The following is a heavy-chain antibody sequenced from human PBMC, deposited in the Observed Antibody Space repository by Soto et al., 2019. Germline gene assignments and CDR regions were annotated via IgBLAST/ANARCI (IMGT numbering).Heavy chain of an antibody. D-gene: IGHD6-19*01. Sequence: PGGSLRLSCAASGFTFSSYAMSWVRQAPGKGLEWVAHINKDGSEKYYVDSVKGRFTISRDNAKNSLFLQMNSLRAADTAVHYCARDHEYTSGWSHGMDVWGQGTTVTVSS. CDR3: ARDHEYTSGWSHGMDV. J-gene: IGHJ6*02. V-gene: IGHV3-7*03. CDR2: INKDGSEK. CDR1: GFTFSSYA.